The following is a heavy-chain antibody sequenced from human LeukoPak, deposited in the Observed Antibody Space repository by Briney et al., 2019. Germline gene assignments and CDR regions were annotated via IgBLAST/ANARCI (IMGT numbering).Heavy chain of an antibody. CDR1: GGSISSYY. J-gene: IGHJ4*02. CDR3: ARGSRELLGLYYFDY. D-gene: IGHD1-26*01. Sequence: SETLSLTCTVSGGSISSYYWSWIRQPPGKGLEWIGYIYYSGSTNYNPSLKSRVTISVDTSKNQFSLKLSSVTAADTAVYYCARGSRELLGLYYFDYWGQGTLVTVSS. V-gene: IGHV4-59*01. CDR2: IYYSGST.